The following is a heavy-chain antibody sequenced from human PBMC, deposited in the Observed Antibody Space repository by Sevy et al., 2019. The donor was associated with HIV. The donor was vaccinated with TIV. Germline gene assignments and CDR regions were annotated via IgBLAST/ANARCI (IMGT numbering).Heavy chain of an antibody. CDR2: IRYDGSNK. CDR1: GFTFSTYG. D-gene: IGHD6-13*01. CDR3: AKDPDRSSSWYDY. J-gene: IGHJ4*02. V-gene: IGHV3-30*02. Sequence: GGSLISCAASGFTFSTYGMHWVRQAPGKGLEWVAFIRYDGSNKYYPDSVKGRFTISRGNSKNTLYLQMNSLRPEDTAVYYCAKDPDRSSSWYDYWGQGTLVTVSS.